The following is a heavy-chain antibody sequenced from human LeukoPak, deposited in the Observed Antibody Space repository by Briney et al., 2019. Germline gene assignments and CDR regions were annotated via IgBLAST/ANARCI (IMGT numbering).Heavy chain of an antibody. V-gene: IGHV3-49*03. D-gene: IGHD3-9*01. CDR1: GFTFGDYA. CDR3: ARDVQSAGYYNSAGY. Sequence: PGRSLRLSCTTSGFTFGDYAMSWFRQAPGKGLEWVGFIRGKAYGGTTEYAASVKGRFSISRDDSKSIAYLQMYSLKIEDTAVYYCARDVQSAGYYNSAGYWGQGTLVTVSS. J-gene: IGHJ4*02. CDR2: IRGKAYGGTT.